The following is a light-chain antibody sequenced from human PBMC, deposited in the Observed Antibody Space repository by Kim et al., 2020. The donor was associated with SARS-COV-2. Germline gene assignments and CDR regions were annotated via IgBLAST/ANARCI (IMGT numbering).Light chain of an antibody. CDR2: GAS. V-gene: IGKV3-20*01. CDR1: QSVSSND. CDR3: QQYGTSPRT. J-gene: IGKJ1*01. Sequence: SPGERATLSRRASQSVSSNDLAWYQHKPGQAPRLLIYGASRRATGIPDRFSGSGSGTDFTLTISRLEPEDFAVYYCQQYGTSPRTFGQGTKVDIK.